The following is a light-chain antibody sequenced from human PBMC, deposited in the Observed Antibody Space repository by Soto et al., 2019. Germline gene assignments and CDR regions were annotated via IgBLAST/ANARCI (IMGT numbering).Light chain of an antibody. CDR3: QQRCNWPIT. Sequence: IQSPATLSVCRGYRSTLSCRASQSVSSNLAWYQQKPGQAPRLLIYGASSRATGIPARFSGSGSGTDFTLTISSLEPEDFAVYYCQQRCNWPITFGQGTRLEIK. V-gene: IGKV3-11*01. J-gene: IGKJ5*01. CDR2: GAS. CDR1: QSVSSN.